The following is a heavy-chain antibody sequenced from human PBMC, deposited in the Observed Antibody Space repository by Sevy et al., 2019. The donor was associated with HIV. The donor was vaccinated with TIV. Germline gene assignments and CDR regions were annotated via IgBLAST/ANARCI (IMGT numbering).Heavy chain of an antibody. D-gene: IGHD1-26*01. J-gene: IGHJ4*02. CDR3: ARGGGESYALRY. V-gene: IGHV4-59*01. Sequence: SETLSLTCTVSGGSISSYYWSWIRQPPGKGLEWIGYIYYSGSTNYNPSLKSRVTISVDTSKNQFSLKLSSVTAADTAVYYCARGGGESYALRYWGQGTLVTVSS. CDR1: GGSISSYY. CDR2: IYYSGST.